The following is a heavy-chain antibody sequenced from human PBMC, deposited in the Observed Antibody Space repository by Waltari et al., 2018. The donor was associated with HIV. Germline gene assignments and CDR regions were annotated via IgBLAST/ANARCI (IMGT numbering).Heavy chain of an antibody. J-gene: IGHJ4*02. D-gene: IGHD3-10*01. V-gene: IGHV5-51*01. CDR1: GYSFTTNL. CDR3: VTSAYGANSWIDY. CDR2: IYPDDSDT. Sequence: DVQLVQSGAEIKKPGESLKISRKGSGYSFTTNLIGWVRQMPGKGLDWMAIIYPDDSDTRYNPSFRGQVTISVDRSISTAHLSWRRLKTSDTGIYYCVTSAYGANSWIDYWGQGTPVTVSS.